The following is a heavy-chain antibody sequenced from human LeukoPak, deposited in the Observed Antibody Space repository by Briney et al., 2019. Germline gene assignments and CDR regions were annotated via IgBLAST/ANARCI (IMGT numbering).Heavy chain of an antibody. CDR1: GFTFDDYT. J-gene: IGHJ6*03. CDR2: ITWDGGST. CDR3: ARVDYRGGGYFMDV. Sequence: GGSLRLSCAASGFTFDDYTMHWVRQAPGKGLEWVSLITWDGGSTYYADSVKGRFTISRDNSKNTLYLQMNSLRAEDTAVYYCARVDYRGGGYFMDVWGRGTPVTVSS. V-gene: IGHV3-43*01. D-gene: IGHD4-11*01.